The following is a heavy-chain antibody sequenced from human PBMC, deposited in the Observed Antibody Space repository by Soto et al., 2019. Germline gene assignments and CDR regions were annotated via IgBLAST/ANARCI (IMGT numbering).Heavy chain of an antibody. D-gene: IGHD1-7*01. V-gene: IGHV3-23*01. CDR2: ISGSGGST. CDR3: AKVYNWNYIIFDY. J-gene: IGHJ4*02. CDR1: GFTFSSYA. Sequence: GGSLRLSCAASGFTFSSYAMSWVRQAPGKGLEWVSAISGSGGSTYYADSMKGRFTISRDNSKNTLYLQMNSLRAEDTAVYYCAKVYNWNYIIFDYWGQGTLVTVSS.